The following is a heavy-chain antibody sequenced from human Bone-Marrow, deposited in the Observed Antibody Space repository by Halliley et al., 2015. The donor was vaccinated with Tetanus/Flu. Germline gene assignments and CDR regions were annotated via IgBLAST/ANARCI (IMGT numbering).Heavy chain of an antibody. Sequence: WIGEINQRGRTNYHPSLKSRVAMSIDGSKNQFSLRLNSITVADTAVYYCARRIVGGFKGVDFWDRGTLVSVSS. D-gene: IGHD1-26*01. CDR3: ARRIVGGFKGVDF. CDR2: INQRGRT. V-gene: IGHV4-34*01. J-gene: IGHJ4*02.